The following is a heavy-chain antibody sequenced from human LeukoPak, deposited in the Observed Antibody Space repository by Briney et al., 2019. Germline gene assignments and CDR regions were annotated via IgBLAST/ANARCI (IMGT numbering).Heavy chain of an antibody. Sequence: PSETLSLTCTVSGGSISSYYWSWIRQPAGKGLEWIGRIYTSGSTYYNPSLKSRVTISVDTSKNQFSLKLSSVTAADTAVYYCARTVCSSTSCPTTAYYMDVWGKGTTVTVSS. CDR2: IYTSGST. D-gene: IGHD2-2*01. J-gene: IGHJ6*03. CDR3: ARTVCSSTSCPTTAYYMDV. CDR1: GGSISSYY. V-gene: IGHV4-4*07.